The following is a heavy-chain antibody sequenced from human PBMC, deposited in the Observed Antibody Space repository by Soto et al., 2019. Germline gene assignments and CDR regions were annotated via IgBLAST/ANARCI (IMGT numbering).Heavy chain of an antibody. J-gene: IGHJ5*01. CDR2: TYYRSNWYT. CDR1: GDSVSTKSAT. CDR3: RRLMSNTWLDS. Sequence: SQTLSLTCAISGDSVSTKSATWDWIRRPPSRGLEWLGRTYYRSNWYTDYAVSVKGRITISPDTSNNQLSLQLNSVTPDDSAVYLCRRLMSNTWLDSWSQVTLVTVSS. D-gene: IGHD2-8*01. V-gene: IGHV6-1*01.